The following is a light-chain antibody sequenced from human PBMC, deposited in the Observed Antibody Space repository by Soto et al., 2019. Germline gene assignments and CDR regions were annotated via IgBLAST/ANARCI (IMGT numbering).Light chain of an antibody. CDR1: QSLLNSNGNNY. Sequence: DIVMTQFPLSLPVTPGEPASISCTSSQSLLNSNGNNYLDWYLQKPGQSPQLLIHLGSKRASGVPYRFSASGSGTSFTLKISIVEAEDVGVYYCMQALRNPWTFGQGTKVEIK. CDR2: LGS. J-gene: IGKJ1*01. V-gene: IGKV2-28*01. CDR3: MQALRNPWT.